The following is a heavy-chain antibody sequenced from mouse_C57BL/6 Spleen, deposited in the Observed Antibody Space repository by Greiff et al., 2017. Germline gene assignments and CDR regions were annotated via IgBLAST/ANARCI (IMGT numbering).Heavy chain of an antibody. V-gene: IGHV2-2*01. J-gene: IGHJ3*01. CDR3: ASGSNYDRFAY. Sequence: VQGVESGPGLVQPSQCLSITCTVSGFSLTSYGVHWVRQSPGKGLEWLGVIWSGGSTDYNAAFISRLSISKDNSKSQFFFKMNSLQADDTAIYYCASGSNYDRFAYWGQGTLVTVSA. CDR1: GFSLTSYG. D-gene: IGHD2-5*01. CDR2: IWSGGST.